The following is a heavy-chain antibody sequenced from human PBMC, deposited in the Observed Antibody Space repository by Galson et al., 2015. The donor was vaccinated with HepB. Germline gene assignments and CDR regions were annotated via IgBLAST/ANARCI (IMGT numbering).Heavy chain of an antibody. V-gene: IGHV3-7*03. CDR2: IKQDGSEK. CDR3: ARDWGRTTVIAGWFDP. J-gene: IGHJ5*02. D-gene: IGHD4-11*01. Sequence: SLRLSCAASGFTFSSYWMSWVRQAPGKGLEWVANIKQDGSEKYYVDSVKGRFTISRDNAKNSLYLQMNSLRAEDTAVYYCARDWGRTTVIAGWFDPWGQGTLVTVSS. CDR1: GFTFSSYW.